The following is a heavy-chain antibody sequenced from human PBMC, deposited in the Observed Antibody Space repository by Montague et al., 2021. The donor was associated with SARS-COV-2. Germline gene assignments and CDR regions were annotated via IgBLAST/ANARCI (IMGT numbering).Heavy chain of an antibody. CDR2: KYYRCKWYN. D-gene: IGHD1-1*01. V-gene: IGHV6-1*01. J-gene: IGHJ6*02. CDR1: GDSVSRNRAT. Sequence: CAISGDSVSRNRATGKGLRQSRPKGREGLGRKYYRCKWYNDYAVSVRGRVTINPDTSKNQFSLQLNSVTPEDTAIYYCTSGREGNYNVMDVWGQGTTVTVSS. CDR3: TSGREGNYNVMDV.